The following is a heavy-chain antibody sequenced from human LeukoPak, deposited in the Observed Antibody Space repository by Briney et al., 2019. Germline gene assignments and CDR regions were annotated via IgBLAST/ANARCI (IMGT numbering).Heavy chain of an antibody. CDR3: ARDRDSSSWPFDY. CDR1: GGSISSGGYY. Sequence: SETLSLTCTVSGGSISSGGYYWSWIRQPPGKGLEWIGYIYHSGSTYYNPSLKSRVTISVDTSKNQFSLKLSSVTAADTAVYYCARDRDSSSWPFDYWGQGTLVTVSS. CDR2: IYHSGST. J-gene: IGHJ4*02. D-gene: IGHD6-13*01. V-gene: IGHV4-30-2*01.